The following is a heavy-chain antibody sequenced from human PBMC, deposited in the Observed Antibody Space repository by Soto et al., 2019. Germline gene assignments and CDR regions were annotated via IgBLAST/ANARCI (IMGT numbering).Heavy chain of an antibody. D-gene: IGHD3-3*01. CDR2: VYHTGRT. CDR3: ARDFAYFDS. CDR1: GGSFKSGSYS. V-gene: IGHV4-61*01. J-gene: IGHJ4*02. Sequence: QVQLQESGPGLVKPSETLSLTCTVSGGSFKSGSYSWSWIRQPPGKGLEWIGNVYHTGRTSYNTSLKSRVSISMDTSKNQLSLNLDSVTAADTAVYFCARDFAYFDSWGQGTLVTVSS.